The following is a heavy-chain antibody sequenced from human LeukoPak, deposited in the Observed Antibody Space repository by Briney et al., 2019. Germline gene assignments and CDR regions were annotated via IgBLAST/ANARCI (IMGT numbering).Heavy chain of an antibody. D-gene: IGHD3-16*01. J-gene: IGHJ4*02. CDR1: GFTFSNYW. Sequence: GGSLRLSCAASGFTFSNYWMHWVRQAPGKGLVWVSRINSDGSSTRYADSVKGRFTISRDNAKNTLYLQMNSLRVEDTALYYCARAGGVGVDYWGQGTLVTVSS. CDR2: INSDGSST. CDR3: ARAGGVGVDY. V-gene: IGHV3-74*01.